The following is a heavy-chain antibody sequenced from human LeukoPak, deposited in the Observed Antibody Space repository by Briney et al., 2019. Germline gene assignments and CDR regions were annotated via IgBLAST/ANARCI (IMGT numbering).Heavy chain of an antibody. V-gene: IGHV1-24*01. Sequence: ASVKVSCKVSGYTLTDLSMHWVRQAPRKGLWWMGGFYPEDGETIYAQNFRGRVTMTEDTSTDTAYMELSSLRSEDTAVYYCATPILEWASLDVWGQGTTVTVSS. J-gene: IGHJ6*02. CDR2: FYPEDGET. CDR1: GYTLTDLS. D-gene: IGHD3-3*01. CDR3: ATPILEWASLDV.